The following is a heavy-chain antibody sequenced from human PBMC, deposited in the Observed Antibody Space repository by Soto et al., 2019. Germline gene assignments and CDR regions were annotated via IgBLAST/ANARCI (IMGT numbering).Heavy chain of an antibody. Sequence: SVKVSCKASGGTFSSYTISWVRQAPGQGLEWMGRIIPILGIANYAQKFQGRVTITADKSTSTAYMELSSLRSEDTAVYYCARDRGCSGGSCYTTSFDYWGQGTLVTVSS. CDR1: GGTFSSYT. V-gene: IGHV1-69*04. D-gene: IGHD2-15*01. J-gene: IGHJ4*02. CDR2: IIPILGIA. CDR3: ARDRGCSGGSCYTTSFDY.